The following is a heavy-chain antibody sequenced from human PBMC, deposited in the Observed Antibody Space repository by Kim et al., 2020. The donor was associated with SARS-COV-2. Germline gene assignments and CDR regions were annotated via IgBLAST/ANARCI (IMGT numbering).Heavy chain of an antibody. J-gene: IGHJ3*02. Sequence: GYATKFPGRVTLTRNTTISTAYMELSSLRSEDTAVYYCARMLKGGDTTTIWGQGTMVTVSS. CDR3: ARMLKGGDTTTI. D-gene: IGHD5-18*01. V-gene: IGHV1-8*01.